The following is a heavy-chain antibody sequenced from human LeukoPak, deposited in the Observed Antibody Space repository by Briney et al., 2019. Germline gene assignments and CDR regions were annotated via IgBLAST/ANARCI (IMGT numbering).Heavy chain of an antibody. Sequence: KPSETLSLTCTVSGGSVSSYYWSWIRQPPGKGLEWIGYIYYSGSGSTNYNPSLKSRVTMSVDTSKNQFSLKLSSVTAADTAVYYCARDSSPWGTGEFDPWGQGNLVTVSS. CDR2: IYYSGSGST. J-gene: IGHJ5*02. V-gene: IGHV4-59*02. CDR1: GGSVSSYY. CDR3: ARDSSPWGTGEFDP. D-gene: IGHD3-16*01.